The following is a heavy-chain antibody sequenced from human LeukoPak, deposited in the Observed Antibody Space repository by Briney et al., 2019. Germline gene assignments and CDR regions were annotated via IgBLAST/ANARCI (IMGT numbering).Heavy chain of an antibody. J-gene: IGHJ3*02. V-gene: IGHV1-46*01. CDR3: ARDHAYCGGDCYSNVGAFDI. CDR2: INPSGGST. Sequence: ASVKVSCKASGYTFTSYYMHWVRQAPGQGLEWMGIINPSGGSTSYAQKFQGRVTMTRDTSTSTVYMELSSLRSEDTAVYYCARDHAYCGGDCYSNVGAFDIWRQGTMVTVSS. D-gene: IGHD2-21*02. CDR1: GYTFTSYY.